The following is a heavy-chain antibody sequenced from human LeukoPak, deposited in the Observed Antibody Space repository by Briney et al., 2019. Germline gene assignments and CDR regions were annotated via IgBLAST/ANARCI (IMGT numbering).Heavy chain of an antibody. Sequence: GGSLRLSCAASGFTVSSNYMSWVRQAPGKGLEWVSVIYSGGSTYYADSVKGRFTISRGNSKNTLYLQMNSLRAEDTAVYYCARGSIVGATSAFDIWGQGTMVTVSS. CDR2: IYSGGST. J-gene: IGHJ3*02. CDR3: ARGSIVGATSAFDI. V-gene: IGHV3-66*02. CDR1: GFTVSSNY. D-gene: IGHD1-26*01.